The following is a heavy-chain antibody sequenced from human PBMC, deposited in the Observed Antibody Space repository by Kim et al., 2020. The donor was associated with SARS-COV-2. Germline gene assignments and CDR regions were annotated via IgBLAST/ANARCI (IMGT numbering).Heavy chain of an antibody. J-gene: IGHJ4*02. V-gene: IGHV3-53*01. D-gene: IGHD3-9*01. CDR3: ARVITNILTGYTYYFDY. Sequence: VKGRVTISRDNSKNTLYLQMNSRRAEDTAVYYCARVITNILTGYTYYFDYWGQETLVTVSS.